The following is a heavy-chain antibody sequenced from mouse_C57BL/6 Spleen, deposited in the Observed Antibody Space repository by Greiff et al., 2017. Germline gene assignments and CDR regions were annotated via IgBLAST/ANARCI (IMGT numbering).Heavy chain of an antibody. Sequence: VQLQQSGAELVRPGASVKLSCTASGFNIKDDYMHWMKQRPEQGLEWIGWIDPENGDTEYASKFQGKATITADTSSNTAYLQLSSLTSEDTAVYYCTTTAQATFFFDYWGQGTTLTVSS. CDR2: IDPENGDT. D-gene: IGHD3-2*02. CDR3: TTTAQATFFFDY. V-gene: IGHV14-4*01. CDR1: GFNIKDDY. J-gene: IGHJ2*01.